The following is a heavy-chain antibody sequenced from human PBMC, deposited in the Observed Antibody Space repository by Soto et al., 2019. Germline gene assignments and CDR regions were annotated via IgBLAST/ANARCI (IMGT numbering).Heavy chain of an antibody. CDR3: ARDPDKRYYYYYYMDV. V-gene: IGHV3-33*01. J-gene: IGHJ6*03. CDR2: IWYDGSNK. Sequence: GGSLRLSCAASGFTFSSYGMHWVRQAPGKGLEWVAVIWYDGSNKYYADSVKGRFTISRDNSKNTLYLQMNSLRAEDTAVYYCARDPDKRYYYYYYMDVWGKGTTVTVSS. CDR1: GFTFSSYG.